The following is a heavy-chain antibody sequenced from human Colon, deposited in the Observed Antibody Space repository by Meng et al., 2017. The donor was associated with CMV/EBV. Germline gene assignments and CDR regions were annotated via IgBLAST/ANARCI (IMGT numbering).Heavy chain of an antibody. CDR1: GFTFSNYA. J-gene: IGHJ5*02. D-gene: IGHD2-21*02. CDR2: ISNDGGSQ. CDR3: ARGGGLFCKAADCYYPLDL. Sequence: LSLTCAASGFTFSNYAMHWVRQAPGKGLEWVAIISNDGGSQNYADSVKGRFTISRDESKDTLVLQMNSLRGDDTAVYFCARGGGLFCKAADCYYPLDLWGQGTLVTVSS. V-gene: IGHV3-30*04.